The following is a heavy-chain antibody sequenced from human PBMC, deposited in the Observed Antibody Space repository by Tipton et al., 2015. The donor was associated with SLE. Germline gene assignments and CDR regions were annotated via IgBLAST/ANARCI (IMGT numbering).Heavy chain of an antibody. CDR1: GGSISSSSYY. CDR3: ARDEYRYDATGYHLLGHFDF. J-gene: IGHJ4*02. CDR2: IYYTGNT. D-gene: IGHD3-22*01. V-gene: IGHV4-39*07. Sequence: LRLSCTVSGGSISSSSYYWGWIRQPPGKGLEWIGNIYYTGNTFYNPSLKSRVTISLDTSKNQFSLKLSSVTAADTAVYYCARDEYRYDATGYHLLGHFDFWGQGTLVTVSS.